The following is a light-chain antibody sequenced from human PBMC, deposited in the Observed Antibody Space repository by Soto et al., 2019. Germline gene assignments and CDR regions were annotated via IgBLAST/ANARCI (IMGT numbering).Light chain of an antibody. CDR2: KAS. Sequence: IQMTQSPSTLSASVGDRVTITCRASQSISSWLAWYQQKPGKAPKLLIYKASSLESGFPSRFSGSGSGTEFTLSISSLQPEDFATYFCQQIYSAPLTFGGGTKVEIK. V-gene: IGKV1-5*03. CDR1: QSISSW. CDR3: QQIYSAPLT. J-gene: IGKJ4*01.